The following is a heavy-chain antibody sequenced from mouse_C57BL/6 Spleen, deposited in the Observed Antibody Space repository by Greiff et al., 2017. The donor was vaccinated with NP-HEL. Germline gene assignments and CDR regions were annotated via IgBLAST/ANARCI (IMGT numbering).Heavy chain of an antibody. J-gene: IGHJ2*01. CDR2: INPNNGGT. Sequence: EVQLQQSGPELVKPGASVKIPCKASGYTFTDYNMDWVKQSHGKSLEWIGDINPNNGGTIYNQKFKGKATLTVDKSSSTAYMELRSLTSEDTAVYYCARLVANWDYFDYWGQGTTLTVSS. D-gene: IGHD1-1*01. CDR3: ARLVANWDYFDY. CDR1: GYTFTDYN. V-gene: IGHV1-18*01.